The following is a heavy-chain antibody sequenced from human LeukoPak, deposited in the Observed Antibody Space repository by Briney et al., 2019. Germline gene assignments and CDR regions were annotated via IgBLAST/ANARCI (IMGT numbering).Heavy chain of an antibody. CDR2: IYYSGST. J-gene: IGHJ6*02. V-gene: IGHV4-39*01. CDR1: GGSISSSSYY. Sequence: SETLSLTCTVSGGSISSSSYYWGWIRQPPGKGLEWLGSIYYSGSTYYNPSLKSRVTISVDTSKNQSSLKLSSVTAADTAVYYCASEAGYYYYGMDVWGQGTTVTVSS. CDR3: ASEAGYYYYGMDV.